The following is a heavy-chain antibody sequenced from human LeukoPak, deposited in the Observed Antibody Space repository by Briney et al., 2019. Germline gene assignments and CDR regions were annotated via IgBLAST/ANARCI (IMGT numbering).Heavy chain of an antibody. V-gene: IGHV1-69*06. J-gene: IGHJ3*02. CDR1: GGTFSSYA. Sequence: SVKVSCKASGGTFSSYAISWVRRAPGQGLEWMGGIIPIFGTANYAQKFQGRVTITADKSTSTAYMELSSLRSEDTAVYYCARDRLQYYYGSGSYYNPGDAFDIWGQGTMVTVSS. CDR3: ARDRLQYYYGSGSYYNPGDAFDI. CDR2: IIPIFGTA. D-gene: IGHD3-10*01.